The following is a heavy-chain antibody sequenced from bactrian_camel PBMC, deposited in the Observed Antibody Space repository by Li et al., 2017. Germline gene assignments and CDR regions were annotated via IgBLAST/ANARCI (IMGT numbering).Heavy chain of an antibody. CDR3: RVDAGCTVVPGSLPPT. Sequence: QLVESGGGLVQPGGSLRLSCAASGFTFSSYYMSWVRQAPGKGLEWVSGISATGARTFYSNSVNGRSTISRDNANNMVYLQLNNLKTAPHTTARQRVDAGCTVVPGSLPPTGAGGPRSPSP. J-gene: IGHJ4*01. V-gene: IGHV3S28*01. CDR2: ISATGART. CDR1: GFTFSSYY. D-gene: IGHD3*01.